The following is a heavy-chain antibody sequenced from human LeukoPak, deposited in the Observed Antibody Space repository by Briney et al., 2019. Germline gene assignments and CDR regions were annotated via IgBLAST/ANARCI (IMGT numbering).Heavy chain of an antibody. J-gene: IGHJ4*02. CDR2: IIPIFGTA. CDR3: ARALYYYDSSGYYPFDY. D-gene: IGHD3-22*01. Sequence: GASVKVSCKASGGTFSSYAISRVRQAPGQGLEWMGGIIPIFGTANYAQKFQGRVTITADKSTSTAYMELSSLRSEDTAVYYCARALYYYDSSGYYPFDYWGQGTLVTVSS. CDR1: GGTFSSYA. V-gene: IGHV1-69*06.